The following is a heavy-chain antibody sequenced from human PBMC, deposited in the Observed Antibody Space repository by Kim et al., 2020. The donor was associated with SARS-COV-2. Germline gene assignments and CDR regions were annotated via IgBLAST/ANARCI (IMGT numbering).Heavy chain of an antibody. CDR1: GGSISSYY. Sequence: SETLSLTCTVSGGSISSYYWSWIRQPPGKGLEWIGYNYYSGSTNYNTSLQNRVTISVETSTNQFSLPLSSVTAADTAAFYYSGNGPCKWNDGHNWFDPWG. CDR2: NYYSGST. V-gene: IGHV4-59*08. D-gene: IGHD1-20*01. J-gene: IGHJ5*02. CDR3: SGNGPCKWNDGHNWFDP.